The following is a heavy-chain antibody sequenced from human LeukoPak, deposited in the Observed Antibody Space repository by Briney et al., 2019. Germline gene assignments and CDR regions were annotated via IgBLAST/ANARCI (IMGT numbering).Heavy chain of an antibody. CDR1: GFTFSSYA. Sequence: GGSLRLSCAASGFTFSSYAMHWVRQAPGKGLEWVAVISYDGSNKYYADSVKGRFTISRDNSKNTLYLQMNSLRAEDTAVYYCASALWFGELRSYYYGMDVWGQGTTVTVSS. CDR3: ASALWFGELRSYYYGMDV. J-gene: IGHJ6*02. CDR2: ISYDGSNK. D-gene: IGHD3-10*01. V-gene: IGHV3-30*04.